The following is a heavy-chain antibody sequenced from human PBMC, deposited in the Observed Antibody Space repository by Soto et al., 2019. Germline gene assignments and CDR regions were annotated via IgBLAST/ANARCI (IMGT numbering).Heavy chain of an antibody. CDR1: GGTFSSYA. J-gene: IGHJ2*01. CDR3: AREYRYGGNSKWYFDL. D-gene: IGHD2-21*02. V-gene: IGHV1-69*06. CDR2: IIPIFGTA. Sequence: SVKVSCKASGGTFSSYAISWVRQAPGQGLEWMGGIIPIFGTANYAQRFQGRVTITADKSTSTAYMELSSLRSEDTAVYYCAREYRYGGNSKWYFDLWGRGTLVTVSS.